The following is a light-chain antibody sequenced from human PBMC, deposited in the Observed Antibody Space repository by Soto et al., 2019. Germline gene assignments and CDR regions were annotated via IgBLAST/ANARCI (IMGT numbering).Light chain of an antibody. CDR2: EVS. V-gene: IGLV2-14*01. J-gene: IGLJ1*01. Sequence: QSVLTRPASVSGSPGQSITISCTGTSSDVGGSNYVSWYQQHPGKAPKLMIYEVSDRPSGVSNRFSGSKSGNTASLTISGLQADGEADYYCSSYTSTTTPYVFGTGTKVTVL. CDR1: SSDVGGSNY. CDR3: SSYTSTTTPYV.